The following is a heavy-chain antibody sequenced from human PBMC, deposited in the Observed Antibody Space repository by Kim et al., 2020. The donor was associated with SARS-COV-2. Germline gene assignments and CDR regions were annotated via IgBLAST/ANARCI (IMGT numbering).Heavy chain of an antibody. CDR2: IWYDGSNK. D-gene: IGHD3-3*01. Sequence: GGSLRLSCAASGFTFSSYGMHWVRQAPGKGLEWVAVIWYDGSNKYYADSVKGRFTISRDNSKNTLYLQMNSLRAEDTAVYYCARGDDWSGYYTGGMDVWGQGTTVTVSS. J-gene: IGHJ6*02. CDR1: GFTFSSYG. V-gene: IGHV3-33*01. CDR3: ARGDDWSGYYTGGMDV.